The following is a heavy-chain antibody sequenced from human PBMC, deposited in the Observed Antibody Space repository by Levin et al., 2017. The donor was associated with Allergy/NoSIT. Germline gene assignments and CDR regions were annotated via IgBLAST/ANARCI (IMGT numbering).Heavy chain of an antibody. CDR1: GFTFSSYG. V-gene: IGHV3-33*01. Sequence: GESLKISCAASGFTFSSYGMHWVRQAPGKGLEWVAVIWYDGSNKYYADSVKGRFTISRDNSKNTLYLQMNSLRAEDTAVYYCARDRATDWYFDLWGRGTLVTVSS. CDR3: ARDRATDWYFDL. J-gene: IGHJ2*01. CDR2: IWYDGSNK.